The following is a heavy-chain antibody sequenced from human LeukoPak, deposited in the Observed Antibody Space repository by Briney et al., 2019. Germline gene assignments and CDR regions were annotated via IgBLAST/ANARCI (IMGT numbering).Heavy chain of an antibody. CDR3: ARELASYGYGFDY. Sequence: SETLSLTCTVSGGSISSSSYYWGWIRQPPGKGLEWIGSIYYSGSTYYNPSLKSRVTISVDTSKNQFSLKLSSVTAADTAVYYCARELASYGYGFDYWGQGTLVTVSS. CDR1: GGSISSSSYY. CDR2: IYYSGST. D-gene: IGHD5-18*01. V-gene: IGHV4-39*07. J-gene: IGHJ4*02.